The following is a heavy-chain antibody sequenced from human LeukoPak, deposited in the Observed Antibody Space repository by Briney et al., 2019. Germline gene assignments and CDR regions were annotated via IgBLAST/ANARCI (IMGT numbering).Heavy chain of an antibody. J-gene: IGHJ3*02. CDR3: ARLSYYDFWSGYRNDAFDI. Sequence: PSETLSLTCTVSGGSISSSSYYWGWIRQPPGKGLEWIGSIYYSGSNYYNPSLKSRVTISVDTSKNQFSLKLSSVTAADTAVYYCARLSYYDFWSGYRNDAFDIWGQGTMVTVSS. V-gene: IGHV4-39*01. CDR2: IYYSGSN. CDR1: GGSISSSSYY. D-gene: IGHD3-3*01.